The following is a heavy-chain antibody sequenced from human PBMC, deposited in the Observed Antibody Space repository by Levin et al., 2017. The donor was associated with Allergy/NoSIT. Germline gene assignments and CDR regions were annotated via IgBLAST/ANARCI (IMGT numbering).Heavy chain of an antibody. V-gene: IGHV1-46*01. Sequence: GGSLRLSCKASGYTFTSYYMHWVRQAPGQGLEWMGIINPSGGSTSYAQKFQGRVTMTRDTSTSTVYMELSSLRSEDTAVYYCAPTRTPMGYFDYWAREPWSPSPQ. D-gene: IGHD2-2*01. CDR2: INPSGGST. CDR3: APTRTPMGYFDY. CDR1: GYTFTSYY. J-gene: IGHJ4*02.